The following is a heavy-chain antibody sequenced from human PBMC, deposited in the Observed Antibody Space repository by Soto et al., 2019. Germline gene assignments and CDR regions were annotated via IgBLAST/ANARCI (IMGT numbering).Heavy chain of an antibody. D-gene: IGHD3-22*01. V-gene: IGHV3-74*01. CDR1: GFTFSSYW. CDR2: INRDGSST. CDR3: AIRASYYDSSWYFDY. J-gene: IGHJ4*02. Sequence: EVQLVESGGGLVQPGGSLRLSCAASGFTFSSYWMHWVRQAPVKGLVWVSRINRDGSSTSYADSVKGRFTISRDNAKNTLYLQMNSLGAEDTAVYYCAIRASYYDSSWYFDYWGQGTLVTVSS.